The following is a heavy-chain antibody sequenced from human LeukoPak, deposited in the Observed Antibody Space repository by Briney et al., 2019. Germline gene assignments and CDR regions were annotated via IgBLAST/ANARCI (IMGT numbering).Heavy chain of an antibody. CDR2: LAVGSGNT. Sequence: ASVKVSCKASGFSFSSSSMQWVRQARGQRLEWIGWLAVGSGNTNYAQKFQGRVIITRDMSTSTAYMELRSLRSEDTALYYCAAVFGSGYYYYFDYWGQGSLVTVSS. V-gene: IGHV1-58*02. CDR3: AAVFGSGYYYYFDY. D-gene: IGHD3-22*01. CDR1: GFSFSSSS. J-gene: IGHJ4*02.